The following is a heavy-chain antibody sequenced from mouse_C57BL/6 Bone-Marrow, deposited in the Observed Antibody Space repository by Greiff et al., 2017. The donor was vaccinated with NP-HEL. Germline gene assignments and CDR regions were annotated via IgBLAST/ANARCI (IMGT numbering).Heavy chain of an antibody. Sequence: EVKLQESGGGLVKPGGSLKLSCAASGFTFSDYGMHWVRQAPEKGLEWVAYISSGSSTIYYADTVKGRFTISRDNAKNTLFLQMTSLRSEDTAMYYCASTIYYYGFDYWGQGTTLTVSS. CDR3: ASTIYYYGFDY. D-gene: IGHD1-1*01. CDR2: ISSGSSTI. V-gene: IGHV5-17*01. CDR1: GFTFSDYG. J-gene: IGHJ2*01.